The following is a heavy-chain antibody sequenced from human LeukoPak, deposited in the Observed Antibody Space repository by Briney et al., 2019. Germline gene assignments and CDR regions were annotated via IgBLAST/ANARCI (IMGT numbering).Heavy chain of an antibody. CDR3: ARTPIAVAGTFDY. V-gene: IGHV4-39*01. J-gene: IGHJ4*02. D-gene: IGHD6-19*01. CDR2: IYYSGST. CDR1: GGSISSSSYY. Sequence: PSETLSLTCTVSGGSISSSSYYWGWIRQPPGKGLEWIGSIYYSGSTYYNPSLKSRVTISVDTSKNQFSLKLSSVTAADTAVYYCARTPIAVAGTFDYWGQGTLVTVSS.